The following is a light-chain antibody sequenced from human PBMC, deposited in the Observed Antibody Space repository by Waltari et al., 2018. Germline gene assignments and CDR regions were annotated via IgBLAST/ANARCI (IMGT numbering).Light chain of an antibody. Sequence: QAGLTQPPSVSKGLRQTATLTCTGDSTNVGNQVALWLQQHQGHPPKLLSYRNNNRPSGISERLSASRSGNTASLTITGLQPEDEADYYCSAWDSSLSAWVFGGGTKLTVL. V-gene: IGLV10-54*01. CDR2: RNN. CDR1: STNVGNQV. CDR3: SAWDSSLSAWV. J-gene: IGLJ3*02.